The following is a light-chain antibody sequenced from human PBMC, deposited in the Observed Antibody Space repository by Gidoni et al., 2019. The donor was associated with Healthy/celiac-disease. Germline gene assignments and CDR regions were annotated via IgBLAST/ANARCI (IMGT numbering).Light chain of an antibody. J-gene: IGKJ4*01. CDR3: QQSYSTPPLT. Sequence: DIQMTQSPSSLSASVGDRVTITCRASQSISSYLNWYQQKQGKAPKLLIYAASSLQSGVPSRFSGSGSGTDFTLTISSLQPEDFATYYCQQSYSTPPLTFXGXTKVEIK. CDR2: AAS. CDR1: QSISSY. V-gene: IGKV1-39*01.